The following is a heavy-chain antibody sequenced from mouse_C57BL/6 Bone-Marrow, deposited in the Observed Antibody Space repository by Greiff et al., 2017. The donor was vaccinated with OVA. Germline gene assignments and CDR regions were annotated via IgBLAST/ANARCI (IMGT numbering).Heavy chain of an antibody. CDR2: ISSGSSTI. D-gene: IGHD1-1*01. V-gene: IGHV5-17*01. Sequence: EVHLVESGGGLVKPGGSLKLSCAASGFTFSDYGMHWVRQAPEKGLEWVAYISSGSSTIYYADTVKGRFTISRDNAKNTLFLQMTSLRSEDTAMYYCARPLYYYGISYAMDYWGQGTSVTVSS. J-gene: IGHJ4*01. CDR3: ARPLYYYGISYAMDY. CDR1: GFTFSDYG.